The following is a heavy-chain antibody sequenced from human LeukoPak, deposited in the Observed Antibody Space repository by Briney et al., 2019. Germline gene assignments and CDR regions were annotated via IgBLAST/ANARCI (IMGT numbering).Heavy chain of an antibody. CDR1: GGTFSSYA. Sequence: PSVKVSCEASGGTFSSYAISWVRQAHAQGLKWMGRIIPILGIANYAQKFQGRVTITADKSTSTAYMELSSLRSEDTAVYYCARDGNTNWCDPWGQGTLVTVSS. V-gene: IGHV1-69*04. D-gene: IGHD1-7*01. CDR2: IIPILGIA. CDR3: ARDGNTNWCDP. J-gene: IGHJ5*02.